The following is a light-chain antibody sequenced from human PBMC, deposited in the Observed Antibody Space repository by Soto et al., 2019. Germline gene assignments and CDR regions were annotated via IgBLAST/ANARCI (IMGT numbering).Light chain of an antibody. J-gene: IGKJ1*01. CDR1: QTIRSNY. CDR3: QQYGSSTWT. Sequence: ETVLTQSPGTLSLSPGERATLSCRASQTIRSNYLAWYRQTPGQAPRLLIYGASNRATGIADRFSGSGSGTDFTLIISRLEPEDFALYYYQQYGSSTWTFGQGTKVEIK. V-gene: IGKV3-20*01. CDR2: GAS.